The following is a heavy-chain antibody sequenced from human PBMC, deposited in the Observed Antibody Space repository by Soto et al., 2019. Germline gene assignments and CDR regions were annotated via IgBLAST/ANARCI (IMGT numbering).Heavy chain of an antibody. V-gene: IGHV3-66*04. CDR3: ARHGFSYGGGYFDY. CDR1: GFTVSSNY. D-gene: IGHD5-18*01. CDR2: IYSGGSA. J-gene: IGHJ4*02. Sequence: EVQLVESGGGLVQPGGSLRLSCAASGFTVSSNYMSWVRQAPGKGLEWVSVIYSGGSAYYADSVKGRFTISRDNSMNTLYPHINILIAEDTAVSYCARHGFSYGGGYFDYWGQGTLVTVSS.